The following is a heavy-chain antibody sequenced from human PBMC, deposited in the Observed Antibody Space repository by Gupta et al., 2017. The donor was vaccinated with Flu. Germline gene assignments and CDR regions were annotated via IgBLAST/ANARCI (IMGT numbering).Heavy chain of an antibody. CDR3: ARCGSYGDYWFDY. Sequence: ISAYNGNTNYAQKLQGRVTMTTDTSTSTAYMELRSLRSDDTAVYYCARCGSYGDYWFDYWGQGTLVTVSS. V-gene: IGHV1-18*01. J-gene: IGHJ5*01. CDR2: ISAYNGNT. D-gene: IGHD4-17*01.